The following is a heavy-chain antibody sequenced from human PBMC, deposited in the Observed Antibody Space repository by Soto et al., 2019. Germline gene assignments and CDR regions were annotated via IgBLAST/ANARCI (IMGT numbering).Heavy chain of an antibody. J-gene: IGHJ6*03. CDR3: ARDRGEEGYYDILTGYISLNYYYYYYMDF. V-gene: IGHV4-34*01. Sequence: PSETLSLTCAVYGGSFSGYYWSWIRQPPGKGLEWIGEINHSGSTNYNPSLKSRVTISVDTSKNQFSLKLSSVTAADTAVYYCARDRGEEGYYDILTGYISLNYYYYYYMDFWGKGTTVTVSS. D-gene: IGHD3-9*01. CDR1: GGSFSGYY. CDR2: INHSGST.